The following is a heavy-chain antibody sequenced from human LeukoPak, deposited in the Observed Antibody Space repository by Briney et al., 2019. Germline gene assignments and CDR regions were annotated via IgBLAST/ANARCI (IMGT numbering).Heavy chain of an antibody. J-gene: IGHJ4*02. CDR1: GFTIIIYW. Sequence: GGCLTPSCAPSGFTIIIYWLRWVRQAPGEGLGWVSRINCEGSSTSYADSAKGRFTISRDNDKNTLYLQMNSLSAEDTAVYYCARGPKWELSYWGQGTLVTVSA. CDR2: INCEGSST. D-gene: IGHD1-26*01. CDR3: ARGPKWELSY. V-gene: IGHV3-74*01.